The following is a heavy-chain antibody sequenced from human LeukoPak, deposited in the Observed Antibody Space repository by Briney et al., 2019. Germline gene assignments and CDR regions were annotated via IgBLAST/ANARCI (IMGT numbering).Heavy chain of an antibody. V-gene: IGHV1-24*01. CDR1: GYTLTELS. Sequence: ASGKVSCKVSGYTLTELSMHWVRQAPGKGLEWMGGFDPEDGETIYAQKFQGRVTMTEDTSTDTAYMELSSLRSEDTAVYYCATVTGERRTRYYFDYWGQGTLVTVSS. CDR2: FDPEDGET. J-gene: IGHJ4*02. CDR3: ATVTGERRTRYYFDY. D-gene: IGHD7-27*01.